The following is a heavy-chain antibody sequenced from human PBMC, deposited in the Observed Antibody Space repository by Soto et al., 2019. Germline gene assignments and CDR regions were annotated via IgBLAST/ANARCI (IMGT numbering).Heavy chain of an antibody. CDR2: IYYSGST. Sequence: SETLSLTCTVSGGSISSGGYYWSWIRQHPGKGLEWIGYIYYSGSTYYSPSLKSRVTISVDTSKNQFSLKLSSVTAADTAVYYCARTHWDHDYGGNGDFDYWGQGTLVTVYS. V-gene: IGHV4-31*03. J-gene: IGHJ4*02. D-gene: IGHD4-17*01. CDR3: ARTHWDHDYGGNGDFDY. CDR1: GGSISSGGYY.